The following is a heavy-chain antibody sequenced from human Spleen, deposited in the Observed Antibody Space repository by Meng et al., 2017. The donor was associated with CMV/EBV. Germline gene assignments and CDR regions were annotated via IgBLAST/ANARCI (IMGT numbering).Heavy chain of an antibody. V-gene: IGHV3-7*01. CDR2: IKQDGSEK. D-gene: IGHD3-3*01. Sequence: ASGFTFGSYWMSWVRQAPGMGLEWVANIKQDGSEKYYVDSVKGRFTISRDNAKNSLYLQMNSLRAEDTAVYYCAREGYDFWSGYSDYWGQGTLVTVSS. CDR1: GFTFGSYW. J-gene: IGHJ4*02. CDR3: AREGYDFWSGYSDY.